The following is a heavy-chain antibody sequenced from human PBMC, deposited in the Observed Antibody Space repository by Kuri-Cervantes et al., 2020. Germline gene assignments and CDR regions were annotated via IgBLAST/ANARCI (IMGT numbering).Heavy chain of an antibody. V-gene: IGHV3-33*01. CDR3: ARGRVATDTSFYYGLDV. CDR2: IWYDGSNK. J-gene: IGHJ6*02. D-gene: IGHD2-21*02. Sequence: GGSLRLSCAASGFTFSSYGMHWVRQAPGKGLEWVAVIWYDGSNKYYADSVKGRFTISRDNSKNTLYLQMNSLRAEDTAVYYCARGRVATDTSFYYGLDVWGRGTTVTVSS. CDR1: GFTFSSYG.